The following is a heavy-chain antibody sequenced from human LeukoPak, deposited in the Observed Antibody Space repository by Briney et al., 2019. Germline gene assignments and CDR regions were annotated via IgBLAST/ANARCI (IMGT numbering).Heavy chain of an antibody. Sequence: GGSLRLSCEAAGFSFRDYPMGWVRRASGKRLEWVSGISAGADVIFYADPVKGRFTISRDNSKNTLHLQMNSLRAEDTAVYYCAKMVRGVIWWFDPWGQGTLVTVSS. J-gene: IGHJ5*02. CDR1: GFSFRDYP. CDR2: ISAGADVI. V-gene: IGHV3-23*01. D-gene: IGHD3-10*01. CDR3: AKMVRGVIWWFDP.